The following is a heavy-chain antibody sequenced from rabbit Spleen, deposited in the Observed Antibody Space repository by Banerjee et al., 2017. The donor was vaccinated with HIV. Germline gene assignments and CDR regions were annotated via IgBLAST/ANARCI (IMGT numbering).Heavy chain of an antibody. Sequence: QEQLVESGGGLVKPEGSLKRSCTASGFSFSNKAVMCWVRQAPGKGLECIACIYGDRDGSTYYANWATGRFTISRTSSTTVTLEMTSLTAADTATYFCVRDQAGYAGFGPFYFNLWCQGTLVTVS. CDR1: GFSFSNKAV. CDR2: IYGDRDGST. J-gene: IGHJ4*01. CDR3: VRDQAGYAGFGPFYFNL. D-gene: IGHD4-2*01. V-gene: IGHV1S45*01.